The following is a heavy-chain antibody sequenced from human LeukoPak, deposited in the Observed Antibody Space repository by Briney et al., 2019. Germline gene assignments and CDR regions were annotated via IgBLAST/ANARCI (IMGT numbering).Heavy chain of an antibody. Sequence: SETLSLTCTVSGGSINNYYWSWIRQPPGKGLEWIGYVYYSGSTNYNPSLKSRVTISVDTSKNQFSLKLSSVTAADTAVYYCARVHIVVVTRWFDPWGQGTLVTVSS. J-gene: IGHJ5*02. V-gene: IGHV4-59*12. CDR1: GGSINNYY. CDR3: ARVHIVVVTRWFDP. CDR2: VYYSGST. D-gene: IGHD2-21*02.